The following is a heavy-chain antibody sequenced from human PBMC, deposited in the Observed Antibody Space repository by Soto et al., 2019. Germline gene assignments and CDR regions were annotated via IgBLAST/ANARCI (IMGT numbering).Heavy chain of an antibody. J-gene: IGHJ5*02. CDR3: AKDGRLKYYDFWSGYPIWFDP. D-gene: IGHD3-3*01. V-gene: IGHV3-30*18. CDR1: GFTFSSYG. Sequence: QVQLVESGGGVVQPGRSLRLSCAASGFTFSSYGMHWVRQAPGKGLEWVAVISYDGSNKYYADSVKGRFTISRDNSKNTLYLQMNSLRAEDTAVYYCAKDGRLKYYDFWSGYPIWFDPWGQGTLVTVSS. CDR2: ISYDGSNK.